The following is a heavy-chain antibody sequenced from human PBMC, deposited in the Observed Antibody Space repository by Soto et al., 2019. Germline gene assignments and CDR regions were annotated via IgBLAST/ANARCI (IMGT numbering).Heavy chain of an antibody. CDR1: GGSISSSSYY. D-gene: IGHD2-15*01. Sequence: PSETLSLTCTVSGGSISSSSYYCGWIRQPPGKGLEWIGSIYYSGSTYYNPSLKSRVTISVDTSKNQFSLKLSSVTAADTAVYYCARRLVVVVAAVYDYWGQGTLVTVS. CDR3: ARRLVVVVAAVYDY. J-gene: IGHJ4*02. V-gene: IGHV4-39*01. CDR2: IYYSGST.